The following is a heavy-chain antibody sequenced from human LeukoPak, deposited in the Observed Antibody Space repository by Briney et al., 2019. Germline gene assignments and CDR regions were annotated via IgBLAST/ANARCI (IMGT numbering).Heavy chain of an antibody. V-gene: IGHV4-34*01. CDR2: INHSGST. Sequence: SETLSLTCAVYGGSFSGYYWSWIRQPPGKGLEWIGEINHSGSTNYNPSLKSRVTISVDTSKNQFSLKLSSVTAADTAVYYCARGGGYYYYGMDVWGQGTTVTVSS. CDR1: GGSFSGYY. J-gene: IGHJ6*02. CDR3: ARGGGYYYYGMDV. D-gene: IGHD3-16*01.